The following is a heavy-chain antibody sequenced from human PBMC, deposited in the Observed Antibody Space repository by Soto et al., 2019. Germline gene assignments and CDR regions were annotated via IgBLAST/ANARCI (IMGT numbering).Heavy chain of an antibody. Sequence: GGSLRLFCAASGFTFSSYGMHWVRQAPGKGLEWVAVIWYDGSNKYYADSVKGRFTISRDNSKNTLYLQMNSLRAEDTAVYYCARDRVVDTAMDRTLDYWGQGTLVTVSS. J-gene: IGHJ4*02. CDR2: IWYDGSNK. CDR1: GFTFSSYG. D-gene: IGHD5-18*01. CDR3: ARDRVVDTAMDRTLDY. V-gene: IGHV3-33*01.